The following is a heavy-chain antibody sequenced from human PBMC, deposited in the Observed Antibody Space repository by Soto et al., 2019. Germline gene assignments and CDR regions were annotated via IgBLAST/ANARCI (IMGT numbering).Heavy chain of an antibody. CDR3: AKDDYHQGFDY. CDR2: ISYDGSNK. CDR1: GFTFSSYG. D-gene: IGHD3-16*01. Sequence: SLILSCAASGFTFSSYGMHWVRQAPGKGLEWVAVISYDGSNKYYADSVKGRFTISRDNSKNTLYLQMNSLRAEDTAVYYCAKDDYHQGFDYWGQGNIVTV. J-gene: IGHJ4*02. V-gene: IGHV3-30*18.